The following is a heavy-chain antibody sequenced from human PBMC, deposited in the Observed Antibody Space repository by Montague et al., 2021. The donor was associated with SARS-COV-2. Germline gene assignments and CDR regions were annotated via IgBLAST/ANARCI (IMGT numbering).Heavy chain of an antibody. D-gene: IGHD3-10*01. CDR3: VRGAEEAHFAMDV. CDR1: GGFISDSYY. J-gene: IGHJ6*02. CDR2: LYRSGNV. V-gene: IGHV4-39*02. Sequence: SETLSLTCIVSGGFISDSYYWAWIRQAPGKGLEWLGSLYRSGNVXSNPSLKSRVSISVDKSKNHFSLRLTSATAAETAVYYCVRGAEEAHFAMDVWGQGTTVTVSS.